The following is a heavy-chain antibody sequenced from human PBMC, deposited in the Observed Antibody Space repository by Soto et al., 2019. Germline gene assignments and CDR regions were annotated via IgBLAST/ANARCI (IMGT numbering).Heavy chain of an antibody. J-gene: IGHJ4*02. CDR1: GYTFTAYS. D-gene: IGHD1-1*01. Sequence: ASVKVSCKASGYTFTAYSIHWRRQAPGPGLEWRGWINPKDGDTNYAQKFQDRVTMTRDTSISTAHMELSSLRSEDTAVYYCARRAETNGWNGFGADKYYFDFRGQGTLVTVSS. CDR3: ARRAETNGWNGFGADKYYFDF. V-gene: IGHV1-2*02. CDR2: INPKDGDT.